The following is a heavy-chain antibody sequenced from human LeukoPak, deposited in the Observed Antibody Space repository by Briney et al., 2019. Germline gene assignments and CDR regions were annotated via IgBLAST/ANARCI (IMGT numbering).Heavy chain of an antibody. CDR2: IHYDGSNK. J-gene: IGHJ5*02. CDR3: AKATTAMAWFDP. CDR1: GFTFSSYG. D-gene: IGHD5-18*01. Sequence: GGSLRLSCAASGFTFSSYGMQWVRQAPGKGLEWVAFIHYDGSNKYYANSVKGRFTISRDNSKNALYLHMNSLRAEDTAVYYCAKATTAMAWFDPWGQGTLVTVSS. V-gene: IGHV3-30*02.